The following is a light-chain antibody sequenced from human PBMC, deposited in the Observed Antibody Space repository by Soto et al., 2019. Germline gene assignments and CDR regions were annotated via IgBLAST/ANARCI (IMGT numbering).Light chain of an antibody. CDR1: QGIRSW. V-gene: IGKV1-12*01. CDR3: QQANSFPIT. CDR2: AAS. J-gene: IGKJ5*01. Sequence: DIQMTQSPSSGSVPVGDRVTITCRASQGIRSWLAWYQQKPGKAPKLLIYAASSLHSGVPSRFSGSGSGTDFTLTISSLQPEDFATYYCQQANSFPITFGQGTRLEIK.